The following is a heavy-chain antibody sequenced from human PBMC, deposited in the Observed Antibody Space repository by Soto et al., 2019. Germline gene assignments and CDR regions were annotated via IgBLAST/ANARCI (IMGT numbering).Heavy chain of an antibody. V-gene: IGHV4-39*01. CDR3: ARHADRDATYTRAFDI. CDR2: IFYDGNT. Sequence: PSETLCLTVTVADGAIIGGTYYWGWIRQPPGRGLEWIGSIFYDGNTFYDPSLKSRVTVSADASKNQFSMKLNSVTATDTAVYYCARHADRDATYTRAFDIWGQGTRVTVSS. D-gene: IGHD2-2*02. CDR1: DGAIIGGTYY. J-gene: IGHJ3*02.